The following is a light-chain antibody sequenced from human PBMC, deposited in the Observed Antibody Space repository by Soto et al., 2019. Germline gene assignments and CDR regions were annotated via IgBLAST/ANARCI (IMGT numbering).Light chain of an antibody. Sequence: EIVLTQSPGTLSLSPGERSTLSCRASQSVSSSYLAWYQQKPGQAPRLLIYGASSRATGIPDRFSGSGSGTDFTLTISGLQPEDFATYYCLQERGYPRTFGQGTKVDIK. V-gene: IGKV3-20*01. CDR3: LQERGYPRT. J-gene: IGKJ1*01. CDR1: QSVSSSY. CDR2: GAS.